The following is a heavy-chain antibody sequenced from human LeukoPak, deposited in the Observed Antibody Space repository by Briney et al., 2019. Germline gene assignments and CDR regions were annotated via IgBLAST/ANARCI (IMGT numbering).Heavy chain of an antibody. CDR1: GFTFSSYG. V-gene: IGHV3-30*18. Sequence: PGGSLRLSCAASGFTFSSYGMHWVRQAPGKGLEWVAVISYDEPNKYYAASVKGRFTISRDNSKNTLYLQMNSLRAEDTAVYYCAKDWRHYGSGSYSPPPFFDIWGQGTMVTVSS. D-gene: IGHD3-10*01. J-gene: IGHJ3*02. CDR3: AKDWRHYGSGSYSPPPFFDI. CDR2: ISYDEPNK.